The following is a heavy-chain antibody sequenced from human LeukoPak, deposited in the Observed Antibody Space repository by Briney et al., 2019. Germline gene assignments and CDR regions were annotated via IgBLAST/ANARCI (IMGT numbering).Heavy chain of an antibody. CDR2: IYYSGSA. Sequence: SETLSLTCTVSGGSISSGGYYWSWIRQPPGRGLEWIGSIYYSGSAYYNPSLKSRVTISVDTSKNQFSLKLSSVTAADTVVYYCARDLAVAGTYYYYGMDVWGQGTTVTVSS. CDR3: ARDLAVAGTYYYYGMDV. CDR1: GGSISSGGYY. D-gene: IGHD6-19*01. V-gene: IGHV4-39*07. J-gene: IGHJ6*02.